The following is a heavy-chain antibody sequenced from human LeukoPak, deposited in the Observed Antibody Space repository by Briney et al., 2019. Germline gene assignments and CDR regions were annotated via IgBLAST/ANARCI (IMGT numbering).Heavy chain of an antibody. Sequence: VASVKVSCKASGGTFSSYAISWVRQAPGQGLEWMGGIIPILGTANYAQKFQGRVTITADESTSTAYMELSSLRSEDTAVYYCARSEYYYDSSGYYYRYWGQGTLVTVSS. CDR2: IIPILGTA. D-gene: IGHD3-22*01. V-gene: IGHV1-69*13. CDR3: ARSEYYYDSSGYYYRY. J-gene: IGHJ4*02. CDR1: GGTFSSYA.